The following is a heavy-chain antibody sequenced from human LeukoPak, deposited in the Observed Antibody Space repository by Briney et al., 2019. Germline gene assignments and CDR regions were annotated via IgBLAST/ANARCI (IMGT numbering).Heavy chain of an antibody. Sequence: GGSLRLYCAAAEFTFSSFAMGWVRQAPGKGPEWVSRVSGSGGSTYHEDPVKGRFYISRDNSKNTLYLQMNSLRAEDTAVYYCARDSSGYGSFDYWGRGTLVTVCS. J-gene: IGHJ4*02. CDR3: ARDSSGYGSFDY. CDR1: EFTFSSFA. CDR2: VSGSGGST. D-gene: IGHD3-22*01. V-gene: IGHV3-23*01.